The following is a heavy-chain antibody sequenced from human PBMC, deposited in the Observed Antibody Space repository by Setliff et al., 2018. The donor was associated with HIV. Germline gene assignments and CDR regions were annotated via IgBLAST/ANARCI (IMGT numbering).Heavy chain of an antibody. V-gene: IGHV4-4*07. CDR2: IYISGST. Sequence: KPSETLSLTCTVSGGSISSYYWSWIRQPAGKGLEWIGHIYISGSTNYNPSFNSRVTMSVDTSKNQFSLKLSSVTAADTAVYYCARDGFWSGYIDYWGQGTLVTVSS. D-gene: IGHD3-3*01. J-gene: IGHJ4*02. CDR3: ARDGFWSGYIDY. CDR1: GGSISSYY.